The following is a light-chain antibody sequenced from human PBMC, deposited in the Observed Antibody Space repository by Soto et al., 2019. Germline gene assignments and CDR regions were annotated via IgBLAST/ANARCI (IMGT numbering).Light chain of an antibody. CDR1: QSVISTY. J-gene: IGKJ4*01. CDR2: GAS. V-gene: IGKV3-20*01. CDR3: QQYGSSPLT. Sequence: EIVLTQSPGTLSLSPGERDTLSCRASQSVISTYLAWYQQKPGQAPRLLIYGASNRATGITDRFTGSGSGTDFTLTISRLEPEDFTVYYCQQYGSSPLTFGGGTKVEIK.